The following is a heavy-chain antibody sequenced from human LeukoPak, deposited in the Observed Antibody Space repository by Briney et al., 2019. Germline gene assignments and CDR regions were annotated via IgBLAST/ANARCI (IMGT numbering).Heavy chain of an antibody. J-gene: IGHJ6*03. CDR1: GYTFTGYY. CDR2: INPNSGGT. D-gene: IGHD5-18*01. V-gene: IGHV1-2*02. CDR3: ARDIGYSYQSHYYYMDV. Sequence: ASVKVSCKASGYTFTGYYMHWVRQAPGQGLEWMGWINPNSGGTNYAQKFQGRVTMTRDTSTSTVYMELSSLRSEDTAVYYCARDIGYSYQSHYYYMDVWGKGTTVTISS.